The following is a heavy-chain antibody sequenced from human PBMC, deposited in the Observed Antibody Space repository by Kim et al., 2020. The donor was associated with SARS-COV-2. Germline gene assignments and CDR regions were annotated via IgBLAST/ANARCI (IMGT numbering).Heavy chain of an antibody. J-gene: IGHJ4*02. CDR3: ARHRTLEYSYGPLDY. D-gene: IGHD5-18*01. Sequence: GESLKISCKGSGYSFTSYWISWVRQMPGKGLEWMGRIDPSDSYTNYSPSFQGHVTISADKSISTAYLQWSSLKASDTAMYYCARHRTLEYSYGPLDYWGQGTLVTVSS. CDR2: IDPSDSYT. V-gene: IGHV5-10-1*01. CDR1: GYSFTSYW.